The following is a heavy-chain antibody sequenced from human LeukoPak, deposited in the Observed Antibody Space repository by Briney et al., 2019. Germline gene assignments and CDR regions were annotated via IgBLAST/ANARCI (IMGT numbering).Heavy chain of an antibody. CDR1: GGSISSYC. V-gene: IGHV4-4*09. CDR2: IYTSGST. CDR3: ARVGYDYVWGSSPYYMDV. J-gene: IGHJ6*03. Sequence: PSETLSLTCTVSGGSISSYCWSWIRQPPGKGLEWIGYIYTSGSTNYNPSLKSRVTISVDTSKNQFSLKLSSVTAADTAVYYCARVGYDYVWGSSPYYMDVWGKGTTVTVSS. D-gene: IGHD3-16*01.